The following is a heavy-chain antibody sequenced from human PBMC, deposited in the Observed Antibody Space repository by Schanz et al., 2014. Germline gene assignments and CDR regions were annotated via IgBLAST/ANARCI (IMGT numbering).Heavy chain of an antibody. Sequence: QVQLVQSGAEVKKPGASVKVSCKASGYTFAMYDMNWVRQAPGQGLEWMGWINPDSGGTNYAQKCQGRVTMTRDMSINTAYMELSRLRSDDSAVYYCASDFWSGYSHYYYGLDVWGQGTTVTVSS. CDR1: GYTFAMYD. J-gene: IGHJ6*02. CDR2: INPDSGGT. V-gene: IGHV1-2*02. D-gene: IGHD3-3*01. CDR3: ASDFWSGYSHYYYGLDV.